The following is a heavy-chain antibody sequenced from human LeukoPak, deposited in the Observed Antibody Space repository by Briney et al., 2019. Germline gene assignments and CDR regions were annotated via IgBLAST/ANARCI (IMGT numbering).Heavy chain of an antibody. J-gene: IGHJ1*01. Sequence: GGSLRLSCAASGITFSNDWMHWVRQAPGKGLVWVSRIDFDGIRTNYADSVKGRFTISRDNAKNTLYLQMNSLRAEDTAVYYCARDLSGFQHWGQGTLVTVSS. CDR3: ARDLSGFQH. CDR1: GITFSNDW. V-gene: IGHV3-74*01. D-gene: IGHD3-3*01. CDR2: IDFDGIRT.